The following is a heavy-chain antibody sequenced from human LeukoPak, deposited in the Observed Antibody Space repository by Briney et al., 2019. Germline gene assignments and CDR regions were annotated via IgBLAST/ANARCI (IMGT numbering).Heavy chain of an antibody. D-gene: IGHD3-22*01. CDR2: IYYSGST. Sequence: PSETLSLTCSVYGGSISSSNYYWGWIRQPPGKGLEWIGIIYYSGSTSYNPSLKSRVTIPIDTSKNQSSLKLTSVTAADTAVYYCAGPLLTYYSDSSAYSWGQGTLVTVSS. CDR1: GGSISSSNYY. CDR3: AGPLLTYYSDSSAYS. J-gene: IGHJ4*02. V-gene: IGHV4-39*01.